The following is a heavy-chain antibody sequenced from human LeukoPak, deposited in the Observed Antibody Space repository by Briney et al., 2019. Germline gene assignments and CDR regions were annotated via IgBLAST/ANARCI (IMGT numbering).Heavy chain of an antibody. CDR2: IYYSGST. J-gene: IGHJ4*02. D-gene: IGHD1-26*01. Sequence: SETLSLTCTVSGGSVSSGSYYWSWIRQPPGKGLEWIGYIYYSGSTNYNPSLKSRVTISIDTSKNQFSLKLSSVTAADTAVYYCARDRVCGSSNPYFDYWGQGTLVTVSS. CDR1: GGSVSSGSYY. CDR3: ARDRVCGSSNPYFDY. V-gene: IGHV4-61*01.